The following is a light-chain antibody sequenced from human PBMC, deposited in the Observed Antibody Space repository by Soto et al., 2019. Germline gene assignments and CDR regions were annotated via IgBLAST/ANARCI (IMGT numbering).Light chain of an antibody. Sequence: EIVLTQSPGTLSLSPGERATLSCRASQSVSGSYFVWYQQKPGQAPRLLIYGASSRATGVPDRFSGSGSGTDFTLTSSRLEPEDFAVYYCQQYGRSLYTFGQGTKLEIK. CDR2: GAS. J-gene: IGKJ2*01. V-gene: IGKV3-20*01. CDR3: QQYGRSLYT. CDR1: QSVSGSY.